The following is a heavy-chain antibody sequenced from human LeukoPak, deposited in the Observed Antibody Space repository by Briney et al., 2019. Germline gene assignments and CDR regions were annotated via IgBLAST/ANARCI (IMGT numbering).Heavy chain of an antibody. V-gene: IGHV3-23*01. Sequence: PGGSLRLSCAASGFTFSTYGMSWVRQAPGKGLEWVSAISGSGGGTYYADSVKGRFTISRDNSRNTLYLQMNSLRAEDTAVYYCAKALSSSFYYFDLGGRGTLVTVSS. CDR3: AKALSSSFYYFDL. CDR2: ISGSGGGT. CDR1: GFTFSTYG. J-gene: IGHJ2*01. D-gene: IGHD3-16*02.